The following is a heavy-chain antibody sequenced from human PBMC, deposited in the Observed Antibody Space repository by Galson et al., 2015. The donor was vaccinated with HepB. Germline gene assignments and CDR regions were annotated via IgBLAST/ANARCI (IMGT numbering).Heavy chain of an antibody. J-gene: IGHJ4*02. CDR3: AGVFSYSGSYYPYFDY. CDR1: GYTFTSYA. D-gene: IGHD1-26*01. Sequence: SVKVSCKASGYTFTSYAMHWVRQAPGQRLEWMGWINAGNGNTKYSQKFQGRVTITRDTSASTAYMELSSLRSEDTAVYYCAGVFSYSGSYYPYFDYWGQGTLVTVSS. CDR2: INAGNGNT. V-gene: IGHV1-3*01.